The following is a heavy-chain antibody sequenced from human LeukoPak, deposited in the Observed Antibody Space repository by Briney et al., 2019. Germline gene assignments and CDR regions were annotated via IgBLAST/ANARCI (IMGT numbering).Heavy chain of an antibody. V-gene: IGHV3-73*01. CDR1: GFTFSGSA. D-gene: IGHD4-17*01. CDR3: SHGDYVSGY. J-gene: IGHJ4*02. CDR2: IRSKANSYAT. Sequence: GGSLRLSCAASGFTFSGSAMHWVRQASGKGLEWVGRIRSKANSYATAYAASVKGRFTISRDDSKNAAYLQMNSLKTEDTAVYYCSHGDYVSGYWGQGTLVTVSS.